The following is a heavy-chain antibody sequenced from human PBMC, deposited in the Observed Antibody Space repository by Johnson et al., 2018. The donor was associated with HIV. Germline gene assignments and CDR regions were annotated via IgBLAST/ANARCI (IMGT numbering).Heavy chain of an antibody. CDR1: GFTFSSYG. J-gene: IGHJ3*02. V-gene: IGHV3-30*03. CDR3: AREPLVPDGFDI. CDR2: ISYDGSKR. D-gene: IGHD6-13*01. Sequence: QVQLVESGGGVVQPGRSLRLSCAASGFTFSSYGMHWVRQAPGKGLEWVAVISYDGSKRYYEDSVKGRFTISRDNSKNTLYLQMKSLRAEDTAVYYCAREPLVPDGFDIWGQGTMVTVSS.